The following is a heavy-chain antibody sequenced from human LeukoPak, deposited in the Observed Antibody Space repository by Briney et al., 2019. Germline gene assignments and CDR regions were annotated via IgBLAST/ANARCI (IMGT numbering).Heavy chain of an antibody. CDR1: GFIFSSFA. J-gene: IGHJ4*02. D-gene: IGHD3-10*01. CDR3: VKVGPYGSGSYFFHY. V-gene: IGHV3-64D*09. CDR2: ITFNGDTT. Sequence: AGGSLRLSCSASGFIFSSFAMHWVRQAPGKGLEYVSAITFNGDTTYYADSVKGRFTISRDNSKNTLYLQMSSLRYEDTAVYYCVKVGPYGSGSYFFHYWGQGTLVTVSS.